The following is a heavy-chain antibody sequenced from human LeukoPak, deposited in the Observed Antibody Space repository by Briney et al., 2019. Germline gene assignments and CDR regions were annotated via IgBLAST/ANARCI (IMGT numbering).Heavy chain of an antibody. CDR1: GFTFSSYW. CDR2: IKQDGSEK. CDR3: AREPPRDIVVVPAAKAWFDP. V-gene: IGHV3-7*01. J-gene: IGHJ5*02. D-gene: IGHD2-2*01. Sequence: SGGSLRLSCAASGFTFSSYWMSGVRQAPGKGLEWVANIKQDGSEKYYVDSVKGRFTISRDNAKNSLYLQMNSLRAEDTAVYYCAREPPRDIVVVPAAKAWFDPWGQGTLVTVSS.